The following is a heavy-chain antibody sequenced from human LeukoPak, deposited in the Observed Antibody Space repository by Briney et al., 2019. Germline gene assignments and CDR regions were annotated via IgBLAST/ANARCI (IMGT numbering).Heavy chain of an antibody. V-gene: IGHV3-74*01. J-gene: IGHJ5*02. Sequence: GGSLRLSCAASGFTFSSYWMHWVRQPPGKGLVWVSRINTDGTTTSYADSVKGRFTISRDNAKNTLYLQMNSLRAEDTAVYYCARPSGTYPWFDPWGQGTLVTVS. CDR3: ARPSGTYPWFDP. CDR2: INTDGTTT. CDR1: GFTFSSYW. D-gene: IGHD1-26*01.